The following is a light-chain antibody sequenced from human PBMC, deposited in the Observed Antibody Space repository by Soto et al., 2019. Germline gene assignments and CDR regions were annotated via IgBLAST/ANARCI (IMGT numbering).Light chain of an antibody. CDR3: SSYTSASTLLYL. Sequence: QSALTQPASVSGSPGQSITISCTGTSSDVGGYNYVSWYQQHPGIAPKLLIYGVTNRPSGVSTRFSGSKSGNTASLTISGLQAEDEAEYDCSSYTSASTLLYLFGTGTKLTVL. CDR2: GVT. J-gene: IGLJ1*01. CDR1: SSDVGGYNY. V-gene: IGLV2-14*01.